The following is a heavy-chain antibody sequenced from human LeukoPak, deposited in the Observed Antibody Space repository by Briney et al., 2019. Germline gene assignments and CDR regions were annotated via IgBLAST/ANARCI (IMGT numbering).Heavy chain of an antibody. CDR3: VRDWGYDSSGYWQKYFDS. CDR2: INHDGSST. V-gene: IGHV3-74*01. Sequence: GGSLRLSCATSGFTSSTFWMHWVRQAPGKGLVWVSRINHDGSSTNYADSVKGRFTISRDDAKNTLHLQMNSLRAEDTAVYYCVRDWGYDSSGYWQKYFDSWGQGTLVTVSS. D-gene: IGHD3-22*01. J-gene: IGHJ4*02. CDR1: GFTSSTFW.